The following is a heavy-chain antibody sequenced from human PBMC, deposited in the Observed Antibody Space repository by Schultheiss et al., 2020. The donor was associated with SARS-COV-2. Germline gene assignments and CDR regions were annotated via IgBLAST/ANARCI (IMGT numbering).Heavy chain of an antibody. D-gene: IGHD3-10*01. CDR1: GFTFSSYG. Sequence: GGSLRLSCAASGFTFSSYGMHWVRQAPGKGLEWVAVISYDGSNKYYADSVKGRFTISRDNSKNTLYLQMNSLRAEDTAVYYCAKAILMVRGGDFDYWGQGTLVTVSS. J-gene: IGHJ4*02. CDR3: AKAILMVRGGDFDY. CDR2: ISYDGSNK. V-gene: IGHV3-30*18.